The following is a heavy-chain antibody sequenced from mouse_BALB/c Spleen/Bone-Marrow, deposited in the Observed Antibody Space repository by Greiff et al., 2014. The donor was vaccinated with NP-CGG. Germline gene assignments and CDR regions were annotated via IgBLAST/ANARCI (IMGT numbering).Heavy chain of an antibody. CDR2: IDPANGNT. CDR1: GFNIKDTY. CDR3: ARYRYYGSSYAIDY. J-gene: IGHJ4*01. V-gene: IGHV14-3*02. D-gene: IGHD1-1*01. Sequence: VQLQQSGAELVKPGASVKLSCTASGFNIKDTYMHWVMQRPEQGLEWIRRIDPANGNTKYDPKFQGKATITADTSSNTAYLQLSSLTSEDTAVYYCARYRYYGSSYAIDYWGQGTSVTVSS.